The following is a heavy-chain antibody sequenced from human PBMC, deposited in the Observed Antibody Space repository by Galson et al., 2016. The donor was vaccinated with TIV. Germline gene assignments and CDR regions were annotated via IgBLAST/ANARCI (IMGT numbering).Heavy chain of an antibody. CDR3: AGGPAGLTLDY. V-gene: IGHV3-11*01. CDR1: GITFRDYN. J-gene: IGHJ4*02. D-gene: IGHD4/OR15-4a*01. Sequence: SLRLSCAASGITFRDYNMTWIRQAPGKGLEWVSYISSTGISKYYGDSVKGRFTISRDNAKASLHLQMNNLRGDDTAVYYCAGGPAGLTLDYWGQGALVTVSS. CDR2: ISSTGISK.